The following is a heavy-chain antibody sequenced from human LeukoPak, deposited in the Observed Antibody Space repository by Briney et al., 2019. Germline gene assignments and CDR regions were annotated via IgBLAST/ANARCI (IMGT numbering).Heavy chain of an antibody. Sequence: GGPLRLSCAASGFTFSSYAMSWVRQAPGKGLEWVSAISGSGGSTYYADSVKGRFTISRDNSKNTLYLQMNSLRAEDTAVYYSAKGKKYDILTGYPGSGDFDYWGQGTLVTVSS. CDR3: AKGKKYDILTGYPGSGDFDY. D-gene: IGHD3-9*01. V-gene: IGHV3-23*01. CDR1: GFTFSSYA. J-gene: IGHJ4*02. CDR2: ISGSGGST.